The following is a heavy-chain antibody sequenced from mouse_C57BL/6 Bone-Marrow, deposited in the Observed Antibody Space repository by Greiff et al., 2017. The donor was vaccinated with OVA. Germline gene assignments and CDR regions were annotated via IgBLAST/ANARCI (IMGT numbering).Heavy chain of an antibody. CDR3: AGDQLGYWYFDV. J-gene: IGHJ1*03. Sequence: VQLKESGPGLVKPSQSLFLTCSITGFPITSGYYWIWIRQSPGKPLEWMGYITHSGETFYNPSLQSPISITRETSKNQFFLQLNSVTTEDTAMYYCAGDQLGYWYFDVWGTGTTVTVSS. D-gene: IGHD4-1*02. V-gene: IGHV12-3*01. CDR1: GFPITSGYY. CDR2: ITHSGET.